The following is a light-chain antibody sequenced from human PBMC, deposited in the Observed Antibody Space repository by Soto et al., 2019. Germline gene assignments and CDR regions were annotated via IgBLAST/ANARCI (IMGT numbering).Light chain of an antibody. CDR2: GAS. J-gene: IGKJ1*01. CDR1: QSVSSSY. V-gene: IGKV3-20*01. CDR3: QQYGKLPRT. Sequence: EIVLTQSPGTLSLSPGERATLSCRARQSVSSSYLAWYQQKPGQAPRLLIFGASRRATGIPDRFSGSGSGTNFTLTISRLEPEDFAVYYCQQYGKLPRTFGQGTKV.